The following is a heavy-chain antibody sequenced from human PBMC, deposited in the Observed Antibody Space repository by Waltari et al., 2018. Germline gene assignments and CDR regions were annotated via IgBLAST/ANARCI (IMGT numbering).Heavy chain of an antibody. V-gene: IGHV4-38-2*02. Sequence: QVQLQESGPGLVKPSETLSLTCTVSGYSISSGYYWGWIRQPPGKGLEWIGSIYHSGSTYYTPSLKSRVTISVDTSKNQFSLKLSSVTAADTAVYYCARDVVVVVPAAIGGYYFDYWGQGTLVTVSS. CDR3: ARDVVVVVPAAIGGYYFDY. J-gene: IGHJ4*02. D-gene: IGHD2-2*01. CDR2: IYHSGST. CDR1: GYSISSGYY.